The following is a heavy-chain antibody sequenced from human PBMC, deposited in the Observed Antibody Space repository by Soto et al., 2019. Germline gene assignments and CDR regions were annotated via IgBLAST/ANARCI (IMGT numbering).Heavy chain of an antibody. CDR1: GYSFTSYW. CDR2: IYPGDSDT. CDR3: ARQVDIVATGPDRYYYYGMAV. Sequence: GESLKISCKGSGYSFTSYWIGWVRQMPGKGLEWMGIIYPGDSDTRYSPSFQGQVTISADKSISTAYLQWSSLKASDSATYYCARQVDIVATGPDRYYYYGMAVWGQGTTVTVSS. D-gene: IGHD5-12*01. J-gene: IGHJ6*02. V-gene: IGHV5-51*01.